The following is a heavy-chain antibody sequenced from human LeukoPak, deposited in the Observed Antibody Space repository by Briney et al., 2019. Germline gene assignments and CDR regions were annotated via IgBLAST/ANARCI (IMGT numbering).Heavy chain of an antibody. CDR2: ISWNSGSI. J-gene: IGHJ4*02. Sequence: SLRLSCVASGFSFDDYAVHWVRQAPGKGLEWVSGISWNSGSIGYADSVKGRFTVSRDNAKNSLYLQMNSLRAEDTALYYCAKDNGRRVTDDFDYWGQGTLVTVSS. CDR1: GFSFDDYA. D-gene: IGHD5-18*01. V-gene: IGHV3-9*01. CDR3: AKDNGRRVTDDFDY.